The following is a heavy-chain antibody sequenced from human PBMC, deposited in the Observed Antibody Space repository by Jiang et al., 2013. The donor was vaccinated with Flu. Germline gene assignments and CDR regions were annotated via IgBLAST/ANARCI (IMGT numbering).Heavy chain of an antibody. CDR3: TRALNGDFWFDP. CDR1: GYSFTAYW. CDR2: IHAADSNT. Sequence: GAVVKKPGESLKISCKDSGYSFTAYWFGWVRQMPGKGLEWMGIIHAADSNTKYSPSFQGQVIISVDRSINTAYLQWSSLEASDTAIYYCTRALNGDFWFDPWGQGTLVAVSS. V-gene: IGHV5-51*01. D-gene: IGHD2-21*02. J-gene: IGHJ5*02.